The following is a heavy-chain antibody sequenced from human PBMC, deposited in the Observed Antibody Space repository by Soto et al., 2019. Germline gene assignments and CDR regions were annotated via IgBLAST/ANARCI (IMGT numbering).Heavy chain of an antibody. J-gene: IGHJ4*02. Sequence: QVQLVESGGGVVQPGRSLRLSCAASGFXXXXYAMHWVRQAPGKGLEWVAVISYDGSNKYYADSVKGRFTISRDNSKNTLYLQMNSLRAXDXXXXXXXXXXXXXXXDYWGQGTLVTVSS. CDR1: GFXXXXYA. CDR2: ISYDGSNK. V-gene: IGHV3-30-3*01. CDR3: XXXXXXXXXDY.